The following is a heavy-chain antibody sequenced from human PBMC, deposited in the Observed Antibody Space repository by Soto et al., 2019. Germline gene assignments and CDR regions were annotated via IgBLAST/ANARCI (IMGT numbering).Heavy chain of an antibody. D-gene: IGHD1-26*01. Sequence: GGSLRLSCEASGFTFSGYAMHWVRQAPGKGLEWVALMSYDETNQYYADSVRGRFTISRDNSKNTMYLQMNSLRPEDTGVYYCARIQGGTHFDFWGRGTLVTVS. CDR3: ARIQGGTHFDF. J-gene: IGHJ4*02. V-gene: IGHV3-30*04. CDR2: MSYDETNQ. CDR1: GFTFSGYA.